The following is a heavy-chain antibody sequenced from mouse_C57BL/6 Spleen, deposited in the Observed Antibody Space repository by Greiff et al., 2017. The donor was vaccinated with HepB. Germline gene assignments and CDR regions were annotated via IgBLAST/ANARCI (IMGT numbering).Heavy chain of an antibody. CDR2: IDPADSYT. V-gene: IGHV1-50*01. CDR1: GYTFTSYW. Sequence: QVQLPQPGAELVKPGASVKLSCKASGYTFTSYWMQWVKQRPGQGLEWIGEIDPADSYTNYNQKFKGKATLTVDTSSSTAYMQLSSLTSEDSAVYYCASGQLRLREAYWGQGTLVTVSA. J-gene: IGHJ3*01. CDR3: ASGQLRLREAY. D-gene: IGHD3-2*02.